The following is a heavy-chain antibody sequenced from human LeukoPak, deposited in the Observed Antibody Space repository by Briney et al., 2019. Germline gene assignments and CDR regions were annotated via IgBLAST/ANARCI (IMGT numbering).Heavy chain of an antibody. CDR3: ANDGAYYDSSTDAFDI. J-gene: IGHJ3*02. V-gene: IGHV3-23*01. CDR2: ISGSGGST. CDR1: GFSFSSYG. Sequence: GGSLRLSCAASGFSFSSYGVSWVRQAPGKGLEWVSSISGSGGSTYYADSLKGRFSISRDNSKNTLYLQMNNLRAEDTAVYYCANDGAYYDSSTDAFDIWGQGTMVTVSS. D-gene: IGHD3-22*01.